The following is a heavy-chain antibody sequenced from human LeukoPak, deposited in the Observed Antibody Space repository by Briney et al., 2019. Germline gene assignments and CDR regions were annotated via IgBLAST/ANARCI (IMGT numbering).Heavy chain of an antibody. V-gene: IGHV1-69*04. J-gene: IGHJ4*02. CDR1: GGTFSSYA. CDR2: IIPILGIA. Sequence: ASVKVSCKASGGTFSSYAISWVRQAPGQGLEWMGRIIPILGIANYAQKFQGRVTITADKSTSTAYMELSSLRSEDTAVYYCARDPGGVIGDYWGQGTLVTVSS. D-gene: IGHD3-16*02. CDR3: ARDPGGVIGDY.